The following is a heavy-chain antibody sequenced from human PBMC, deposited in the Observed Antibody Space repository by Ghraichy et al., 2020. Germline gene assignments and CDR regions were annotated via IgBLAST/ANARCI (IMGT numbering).Heavy chain of an antibody. V-gene: IGHV3-23*01. CDR3: AKGRGATFNWYFDF. Sequence: GESLNISCSASGFTFTRYAMNWVRQAPGKGLEWISAVSGSGGGTYFADPVEGRFTISRDNSKNTVYLQMDNLRAGDTAVYYCAKGRGATFNWYFDFWGRGTLVAVSS. D-gene: IGHD1-26*01. CDR1: GFTFTRYA. J-gene: IGHJ2*01. CDR2: VSGSGGGT.